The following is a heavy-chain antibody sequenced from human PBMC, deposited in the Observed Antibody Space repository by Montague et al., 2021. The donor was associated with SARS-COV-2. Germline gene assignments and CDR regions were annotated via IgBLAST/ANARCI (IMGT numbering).Heavy chain of an antibody. Sequence: SETLSLTCTVSGGSISSTSYYWGWIRQPPGKGLEWIGSISYSGSTYYKSSLKSRVTISVDTSKNQFSLRLNSVTAADTAVYYCARHITGSGNAFDIWGQGTMVTVSS. CDR1: GGSISSTSYY. CDR3: ARHITGSGNAFDI. J-gene: IGHJ3*02. D-gene: IGHD3-10*01. CDR2: ISYSGST. V-gene: IGHV4-39*01.